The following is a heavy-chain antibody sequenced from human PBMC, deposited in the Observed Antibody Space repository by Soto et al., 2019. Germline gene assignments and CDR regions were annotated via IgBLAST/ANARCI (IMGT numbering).Heavy chain of an antibody. J-gene: IGHJ4*02. Sequence: SETLSLTCAVYGGSFSGYYWSWIXQPPGKGLEWIGEINHSGSTNYNPSLKSRVTISVDTSKNQFSLKLSSVTAADTAVYYCAGLTYGSGSYFIYWGQGTLVTVSS. CDR3: AGLTYGSGSYFIY. CDR2: INHSGST. CDR1: GGSFSGYY. V-gene: IGHV4-34*01. D-gene: IGHD3-10*01.